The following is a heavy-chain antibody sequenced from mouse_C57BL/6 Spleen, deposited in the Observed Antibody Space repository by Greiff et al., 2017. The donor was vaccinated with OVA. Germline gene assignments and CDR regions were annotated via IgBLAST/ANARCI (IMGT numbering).Heavy chain of an antibody. CDR3: ARSDNLYYAMDY. V-gene: IGHV1-80*01. Sequence: QVQLQQSGAELVKPGASVKISCKASGYAFSSYWMNWVKQRPGKGLEWIGQIYPGDGDTNYNGKFKGKATLTADKSSSTAYMQLSSLTSEDSAVYFCARSDNLYYAMDYWGQGTSVTVSS. D-gene: IGHD1-3*01. CDR1: GYAFSSYW. CDR2: IYPGDGDT. J-gene: IGHJ4*01.